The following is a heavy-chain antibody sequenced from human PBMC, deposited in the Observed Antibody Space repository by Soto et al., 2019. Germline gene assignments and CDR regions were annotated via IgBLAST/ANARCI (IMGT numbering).Heavy chain of an antibody. CDR3: AREGYSYGPFDY. CDR2: TRNKANSYTT. D-gene: IGHD5-18*01. CDR1: GFTFSDHY. Sequence: PGGSLRLSCAASGFTFSDHYMDWVRQAPGKGLEWVGRTRNKANSYTTEYAASVKGRFTISRDDSKNSLYLQMNSLKTEDTAVNYCAREGYSYGPFDYWGQGTLVTVSS. V-gene: IGHV3-72*01. J-gene: IGHJ4*02.